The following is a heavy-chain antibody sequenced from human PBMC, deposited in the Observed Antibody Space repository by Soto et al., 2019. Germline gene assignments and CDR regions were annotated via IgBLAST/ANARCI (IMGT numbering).Heavy chain of an antibody. CDR2: IAASNGDT. CDR1: GFIFSDYA. V-gene: IGHV3-23*01. Sequence: EVQLLESGGGLVQPGGSLRLSCAASGFIFSDYAMSWVRQAPGRGLEWISNIAASNGDTYYEESVKGRFTISRDNXRNTLFLQMNSLTAEDTAVYYCAKRSRTHSYYFDYWGQGNLVTVSS. J-gene: IGHJ4*02. CDR3: AKRSRTHSYYFDY.